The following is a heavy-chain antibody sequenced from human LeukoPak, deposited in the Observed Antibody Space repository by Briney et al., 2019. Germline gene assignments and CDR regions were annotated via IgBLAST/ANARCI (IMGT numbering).Heavy chain of an antibody. J-gene: IGHJ4*02. CDR2: IKRDGSEK. Sequence: GSLRLSCAASGFTFSDYYMNWVRQAPGKGLEWVANIKRDGSEKDYVDSVKGRFTISRDNAKNSLFLQMNNLRAEDTAVYYCVRDFGYCSGGNCYTVLDYWGQGTLVTVSS. CDR3: VRDFGYCSGGNCYTVLDY. D-gene: IGHD2-15*01. CDR1: GFTFSDYY. V-gene: IGHV3-7*01.